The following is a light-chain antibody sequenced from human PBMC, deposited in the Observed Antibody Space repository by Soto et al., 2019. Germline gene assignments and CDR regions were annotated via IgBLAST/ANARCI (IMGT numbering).Light chain of an antibody. Sequence: EILLTQSPAPLSLSPGQRATPSCRSSTSVSSYLAGYQQKPGQAPRLLIHDASNRATGIPGRFGGSGSGTDFSLPISGLAPEDFAVYYCQERSDWPPISFCRGTRLEIK. V-gene: IGKV3-11*01. CDR2: DAS. CDR3: QERSDWPPIS. J-gene: IGKJ5*01. CDR1: TSVSSY.